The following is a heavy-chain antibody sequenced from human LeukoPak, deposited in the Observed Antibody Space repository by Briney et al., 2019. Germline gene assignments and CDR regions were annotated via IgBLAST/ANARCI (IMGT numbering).Heavy chain of an antibody. Sequence: GGSLRLSCAASGFTFSSYGMDWVRQAPGKGLEGVAYIRYDGSNKNYADSVKGRFTISRDNSKNTLYLQMSSLRAEDTAVYYCAKVVTGYCSSTSCPFDSWGQGTLVTVSS. CDR1: GFTFSSYG. J-gene: IGHJ4*02. V-gene: IGHV3-30*02. CDR3: AKVVTGYCSSTSCPFDS. D-gene: IGHD2-2*01. CDR2: IRYDGSNK.